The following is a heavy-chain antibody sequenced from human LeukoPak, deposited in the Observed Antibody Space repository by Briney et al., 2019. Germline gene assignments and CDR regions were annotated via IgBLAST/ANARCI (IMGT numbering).Heavy chain of an antibody. CDR2: IIPIFGTA. Sequence: SVKVSCKASGGTFSSYAISWVRQAPGQGLEWMGGIIPIFGTANYAQKFQGRVTITADESTSTAYMELSSLRSEDTAVYYCARDRADYDSSGYNFDYWGQGTLVTVSS. CDR3: ARDRADYDSSGYNFDY. J-gene: IGHJ4*02. CDR1: GGTFSSYA. D-gene: IGHD3-22*01. V-gene: IGHV1-69*13.